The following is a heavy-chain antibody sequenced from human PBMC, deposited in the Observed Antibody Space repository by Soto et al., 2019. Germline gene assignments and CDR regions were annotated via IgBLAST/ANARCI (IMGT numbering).Heavy chain of an antibody. J-gene: IGHJ4*02. D-gene: IGHD6-6*01. Sequence: ASVKVSCKASGYTFTSYDINWVRQATGQGLEWMGWMNPNSGNTGYAQKFQGRVTMTRNTSISTAYMELSSLGSEDTAVYYCAAYSRQLGVFDYWGQGTLVTVSS. CDR1: GYTFTSYD. CDR2: MNPNSGNT. V-gene: IGHV1-8*01. CDR3: AAYSRQLGVFDY.